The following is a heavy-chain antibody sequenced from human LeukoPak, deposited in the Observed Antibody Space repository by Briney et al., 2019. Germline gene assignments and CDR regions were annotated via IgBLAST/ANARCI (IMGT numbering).Heavy chain of an antibody. V-gene: IGHV3-74*01. CDR3: ARVIYSGWEGELSD. D-gene: IGHD6-19*01. CDR1: GFTFSSYG. J-gene: IGHJ4*02. Sequence: GGSLRLSCAASGFTFSSYGMHWVRQAPGKGLVWVSRINSDGSTTSYADSVMGRFTISRDNAKNTLYLQVNSLRAEDTAVYYCARVIYSGWEGELSDWGQGTLVTVSS. CDR2: INSDGSTT.